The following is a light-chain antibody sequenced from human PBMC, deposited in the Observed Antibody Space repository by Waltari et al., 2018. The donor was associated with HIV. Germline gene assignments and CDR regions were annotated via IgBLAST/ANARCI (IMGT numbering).Light chain of an antibody. CDR2: YNN. Sequence: QSVLTQPPSASGTPGQRVTISCSGSSSTIGRHTVHWYQQLPGTAPKLLIYYNNQRPSGVPDRFSGSKSGTSASLAISGLQSEDEADYYCAAWDRSLNGPVFGTGTKVTVL. CDR1: SSTIGRHT. J-gene: IGLJ1*01. V-gene: IGLV1-44*01. CDR3: AAWDRSLNGPV.